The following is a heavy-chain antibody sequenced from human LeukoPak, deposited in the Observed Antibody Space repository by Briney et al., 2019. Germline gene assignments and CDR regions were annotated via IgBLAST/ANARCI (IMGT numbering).Heavy chain of an antibody. J-gene: IGHJ3*02. Sequence: SETLSLTCTVSGGSISSSSYYWGWIRQPPGKGLEWIGSIYYSGSTYYNPSLKSRVTISVDTSKNQFSLKLISVTAADTAVYYCARGAPNYGDYLSPPHNDAFDIWGQGTMVTVSS. D-gene: IGHD4-17*01. CDR1: GGSISSSSYY. V-gene: IGHV4-39*07. CDR2: IYYSGST. CDR3: ARGAPNYGDYLSPPHNDAFDI.